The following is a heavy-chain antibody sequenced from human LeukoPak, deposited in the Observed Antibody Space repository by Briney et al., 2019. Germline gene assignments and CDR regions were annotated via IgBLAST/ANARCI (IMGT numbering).Heavy chain of an antibody. CDR3: ARDRWYYYDSSDYYHDAFDI. J-gene: IGHJ3*02. Sequence: GGSLRLSCAASGFTFSSYCMNWVRQAPGKGLEWVSFISSSSSYIYYADSVKGRFTISRDNAKNSLYLQMNSLRAEDTAVYYCARDRWYYYDSSDYYHDAFDIWGQGTMVTVSS. CDR1: GFTFSSYC. V-gene: IGHV3-21*01. D-gene: IGHD3-22*01. CDR2: ISSSSSYI.